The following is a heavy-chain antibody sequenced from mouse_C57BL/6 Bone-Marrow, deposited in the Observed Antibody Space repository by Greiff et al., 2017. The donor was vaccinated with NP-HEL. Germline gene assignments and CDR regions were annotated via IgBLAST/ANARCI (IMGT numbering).Heavy chain of an antibody. CDR3: ARSTRGYFDV. CDR1: GYTFTSYW. V-gene: IGHV1-69*01. D-gene: IGHD6-1*01. Sequence: QVQLKQPGAELVMPGASVKLSCKASGYTFTSYWMHWVKQRPGQGLEWIGEIDPSDSYTNYNQKFKGKSTLTVDKSSSTAYMQLSSLTSEDSAVYYCARSTRGYFDVWGTGTTVTVSS. CDR2: IDPSDSYT. J-gene: IGHJ1*03.